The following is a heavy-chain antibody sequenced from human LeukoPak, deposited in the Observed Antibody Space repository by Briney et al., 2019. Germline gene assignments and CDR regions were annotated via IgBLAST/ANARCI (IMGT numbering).Heavy chain of an antibody. CDR3: AREPEGGRGYCSSTSCYALDY. CDR1: GFTFSSYS. Sequence: GGSLRLSCAASGFTFSSYSMNWVRQAPGKGLEWVSSISSSSSYIYYADSVKGRFTISRDNAKNSLYLQMNSLRAGDTAVYYCAREPEGGRGYCSSTSCYALDYWGQGTLVTVSS. J-gene: IGHJ4*02. V-gene: IGHV3-21*01. D-gene: IGHD2-2*01. CDR2: ISSSSSYI.